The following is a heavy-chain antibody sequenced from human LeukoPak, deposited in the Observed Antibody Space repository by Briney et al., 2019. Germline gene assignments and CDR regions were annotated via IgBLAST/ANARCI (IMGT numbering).Heavy chain of an antibody. CDR1: GGSISSSRYY. CDR2: IYYSGST. V-gene: IGHV4-39*01. D-gene: IGHD6-19*01. Sequence: KTSETLSLTCTVSGGSISSSRYYWGWIRQPPGKGLEWIGSIYYSGSTYYNPSLKSRVTISVDTSKNQFSLKLSSVTAADTAVYCCARLGYGQHVAVADDNWFDPWGQGTLVTVSS. J-gene: IGHJ5*02. CDR3: ARLGYGQHVAVADDNWFDP.